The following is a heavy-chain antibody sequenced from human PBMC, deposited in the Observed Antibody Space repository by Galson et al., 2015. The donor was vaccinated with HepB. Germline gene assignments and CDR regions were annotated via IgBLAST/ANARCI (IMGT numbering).Heavy chain of an antibody. J-gene: IGHJ3*02. CDR1: GFTFSSYA. D-gene: IGHD3-22*01. V-gene: IGHV3-30-3*01. CDR3: ARGLRDYYDSSCYYYDHAFDI. CDR2: ISYDGSNK. Sequence: SLRLSCAASGFTFSSYAMHWVRQAPGKGLEWVAVISYDGSNKYYADSVKGRFTISRDNSKNTLYLQMNSLRAEDTAVYYCARGLRDYYDSSCYYYDHAFDIWGQGTMVTVSS.